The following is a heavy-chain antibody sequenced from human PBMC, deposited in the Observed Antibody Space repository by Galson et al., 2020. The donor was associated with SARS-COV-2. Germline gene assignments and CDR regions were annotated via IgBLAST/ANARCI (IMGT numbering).Heavy chain of an antibody. CDR2: IYYSGST. CDR1: GGSINSGDYY. J-gene: IGHJ6*02. D-gene: IGHD2-15*01. CDR3: ARAGSPLYVVVAARKNDYYYGMDV. Sequence: SETLSLTCSVSGGSINSGDYYWSWIRQLPGKGLEWIGYIYYSGSTYYNPSLKSRVTISVDTSKNQFSLKLSSVTAADTAVYYCARAGSPLYVVVAARKNDYYYGMDVWGQGTTVTVSS. V-gene: IGHV4-31*03.